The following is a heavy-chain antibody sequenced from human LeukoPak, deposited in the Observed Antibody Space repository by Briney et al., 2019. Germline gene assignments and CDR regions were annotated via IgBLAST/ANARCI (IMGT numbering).Heavy chain of an antibody. CDR1: GGSISSHY. V-gene: IGHV4-59*11. D-gene: IGHD4-23*01. J-gene: IGHJ3*02. Sequence: SETLCLTCAVSGGSISSHYWNWIRHPPGKGLEWIGYIYYSGSTNYNPSLKSRVTMSVDTSKNQFSLKLSSVTAADTAVYYCARETTVVTPGRSDVFDIWGQRTMVTASS. CDR3: ARETTVVTPGRSDVFDI. CDR2: IYYSGST.